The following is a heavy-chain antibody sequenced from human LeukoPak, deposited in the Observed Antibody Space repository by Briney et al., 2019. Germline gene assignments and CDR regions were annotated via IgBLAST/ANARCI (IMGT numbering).Heavy chain of an antibody. J-gene: IGHJ6*02. CDR2: INPSGGST. CDR3: ARDRLVGATTAYYYYGMDV. D-gene: IGHD1-26*01. V-gene: IGHV1-46*01. Sequence: ASVKVSCKASGYTFTSYYMHWVRQAPGQGLEWMGIINPSGGSTSYAQKFQGRVTMTRDTSTGTVYMELSSLRSEDTAVYYCARDRLVGATTAYYYYGMDVWGQGTTVTVSS. CDR1: GYTFTSYY.